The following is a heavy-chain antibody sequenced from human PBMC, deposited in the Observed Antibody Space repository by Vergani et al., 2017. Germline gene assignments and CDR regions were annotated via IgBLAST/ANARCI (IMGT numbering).Heavy chain of an antibody. Sequence: QVQLVESGGGVVQPGRSLRLSCVVSGFALNRHAMYWVRQAPGKGLEWVVGISFDGTNEYYPDLVKGRFTISRDIAKNTLYLQVRSLRLEDTGVYHCVRDRGLCAGSRCYTEAWDYWGQGTLVTVSS. CDR1: GFALNRHA. CDR2: ISFDGTNE. J-gene: IGHJ4*02. CDR3: VRDRGLCAGSRCYTEAWDY. D-gene: IGHD2-2*02. V-gene: IGHV3-30-3*01.